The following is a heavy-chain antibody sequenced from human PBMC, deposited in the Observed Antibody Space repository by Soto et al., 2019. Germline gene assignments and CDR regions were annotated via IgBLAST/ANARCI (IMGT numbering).Heavy chain of an antibody. CDR1: GGSISSYY. CDR2: IYYSGST. CDR3: ASHQVAVAGTSQPYFQH. Sequence: SETLSLTCTVSGGSISSYYWSWIRQPPGKGLEWIGYIYYSGSTNYNPSLKSRVTISVDTSKNQFSLKLSSVTAADTAVYYWASHQVAVAGTSQPYFQHGGQGTRVTVSS. D-gene: IGHD6-19*01. V-gene: IGHV4-59*01. J-gene: IGHJ1*01.